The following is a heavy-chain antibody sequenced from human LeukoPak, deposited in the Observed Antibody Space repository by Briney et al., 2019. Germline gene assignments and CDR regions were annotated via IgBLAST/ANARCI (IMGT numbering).Heavy chain of an antibody. CDR1: GFTFSSYW. CDR3: ARVSPPRFSGYVGVD. CDR2: INENGRDK. D-gene: IGHD5-12*01. V-gene: IGHV3-7*01. Sequence: GGSLRLSCTASGFTFSSYWMSWVRQAPGKGLEWLANINENGRDKYYVDSVKGRFTISRDNAKQSLYLEMNSLRAEDTAVYYCARVSPPRFSGYVGVDWGREPLVTVS. J-gene: IGHJ4*02.